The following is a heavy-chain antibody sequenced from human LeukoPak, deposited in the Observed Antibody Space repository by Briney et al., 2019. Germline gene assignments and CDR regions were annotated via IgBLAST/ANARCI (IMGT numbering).Heavy chain of an antibody. V-gene: IGHV3-7*01. D-gene: IGHD6-19*01. J-gene: IGHJ6*03. CDR3: ARLKWLVGYYYYYYMDV. CDR1: GFTFSSYW. Sequence: GGSLRLSCAASGFTFSSYWMSWVRQAPGKGLEGVAHIKQDGSEKYYVDSVKGRFTISRDNAKNSLYLQMNSLRAEDTAVYYCARLKWLVGYYYYYYMDVWGKGTTVTVSS. CDR2: IKQDGSEK.